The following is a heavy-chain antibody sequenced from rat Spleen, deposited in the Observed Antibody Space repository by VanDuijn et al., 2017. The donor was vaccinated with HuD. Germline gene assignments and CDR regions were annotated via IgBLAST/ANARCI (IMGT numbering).Heavy chain of an antibody. CDR3: ARGAGYVLDA. Sequence: EVHLQESGPGLVKPSQSLSLTCSVTGYSITSSYRWNWIRKFPGDKMEWMGYISYSGSTGFNPSLKSRISITRDTSKNQFFLQLNSVTTEDTATYYCARGAGYVLDAWGQGASVTVSS. V-gene: IGHV3-1*01. CDR2: ISYSGST. D-gene: IGHD1-4*01. J-gene: IGHJ4*01. CDR1: GYSITSSY.